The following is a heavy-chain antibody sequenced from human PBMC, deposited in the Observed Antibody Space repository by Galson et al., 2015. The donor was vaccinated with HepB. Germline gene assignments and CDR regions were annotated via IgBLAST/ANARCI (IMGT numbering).Heavy chain of an antibody. V-gene: IGHV1-69*13. D-gene: IGHD2-15*01. Sequence: SVKVSCKASGGTFSRYAISWVRQAPGQGLEWMGGIIPIFGTANYAQKFQGRVTITADESTSTAYMELSSLRSEDTAVYYCARDHCSGGSCYSPGYYYYGMDVRGQGTTVTVSS. CDR3: ARDHCSGGSCYSPGYYYYGMDV. CDR2: IIPIFGTA. J-gene: IGHJ6*02. CDR1: GGTFSRYA.